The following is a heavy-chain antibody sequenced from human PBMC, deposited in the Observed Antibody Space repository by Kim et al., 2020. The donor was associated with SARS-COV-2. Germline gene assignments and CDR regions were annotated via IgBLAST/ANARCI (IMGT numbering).Heavy chain of an antibody. J-gene: IGHJ5*02. V-gene: IGHV1-69*13. CDR2: IIPIFGTA. Sequence: SVKVSCKASGGTFSSYAISWVRQAPGQGLEWMGGIIPIFGTANYAQKFQGRVTITADESTSTAYMELSSLRSEDTAVYYCARDLMGYYYDSSIGNWFDPWGQGTLVTVSS. D-gene: IGHD3-22*01. CDR1: GGTFSSYA. CDR3: ARDLMGYYYDSSIGNWFDP.